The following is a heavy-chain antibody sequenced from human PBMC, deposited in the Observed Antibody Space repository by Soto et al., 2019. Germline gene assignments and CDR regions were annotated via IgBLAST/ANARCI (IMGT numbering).Heavy chain of an antibody. J-gene: IGHJ4*02. V-gene: IGHV4-59*01. CDR3: ARFIAVAGGTFDY. Sequence: PSETLSLTCTVSGGSISSYYWSWIRQPPGKGLEWIGYIYYSGSTNYNPSLKSRVTISVDTSKNQFSLKLSSVTAADTAVYYCARFIAVAGGTFDYWGQGTLVTVPQ. CDR1: GGSISSYY. D-gene: IGHD6-19*01. CDR2: IYYSGST.